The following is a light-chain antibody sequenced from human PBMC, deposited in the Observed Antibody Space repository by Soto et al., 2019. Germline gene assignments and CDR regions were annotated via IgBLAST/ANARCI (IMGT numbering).Light chain of an antibody. V-gene: IGLV1-44*01. Sequence: QSVLTQPPSASGTPGQRVTVSCSGSTANIGSHTVNWYYQLPGTAPKLLIYRSNQRPSGVPDRFSASKSGTSASLAISGLQSEDEADYYCSAWDDILNGLLFGGGTKLTVL. CDR2: RSN. J-gene: IGLJ2*01. CDR3: SAWDDILNGLL. CDR1: TANIGSHT.